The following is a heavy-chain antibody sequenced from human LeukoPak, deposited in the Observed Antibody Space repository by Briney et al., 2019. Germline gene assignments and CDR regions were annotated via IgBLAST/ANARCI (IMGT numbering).Heavy chain of an antibody. CDR2: INPNSAAT. V-gene: IGHV1-2*02. D-gene: IGHD2-21*02. CDR3: ARDRSADCSLDY. J-gene: IGHJ4*02. Sequence: ASVKVSFKASGYTFTDYYMHWVRQAPGQGLEWMGWINPNSAATNYAQKFQGRVAMTRDTSISTAYMELSILRSDDTAVYYCARDRSADCSLDYWGQGTLVTVSS. CDR1: GYTFTDYY.